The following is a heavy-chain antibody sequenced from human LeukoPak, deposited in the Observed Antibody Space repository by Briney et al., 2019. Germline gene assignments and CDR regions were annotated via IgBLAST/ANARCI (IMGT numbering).Heavy chain of an antibody. J-gene: IGHJ4*02. CDR2: IYPADSDT. CDR3: ARLLIYSDTSGYFFDL. D-gene: IGHD3-22*01. CDR1: GFSFTNYW. Sequence: GESLKISCKGSGFSFTNYWIGWVRQMPGKGLEWMGIIYPADSDTTYSPSFQGQVTISADRSIGTAYLQWSSLKASDTAMYYCARLLIYSDTSGYFFDLWGQGTLVTVSS. V-gene: IGHV5-51*01.